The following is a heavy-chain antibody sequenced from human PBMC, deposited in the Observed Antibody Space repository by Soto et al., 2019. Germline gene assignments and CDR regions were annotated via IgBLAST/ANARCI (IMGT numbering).Heavy chain of an antibody. CDR2: ISYDGNNK. CDR1: GFTFNRYA. D-gene: IGHD2-15*01. V-gene: IGHV3-30-3*01. J-gene: IGHJ4*02. CDR3: TRDVPPGYCSGGSCYVFDY. Sequence: QVQLVESGGGVVQPGRSLRLSCAASGFTFNRYAIHWVRQAPGKGLDWVAVISYDGNNKYYADSVKGRFTISRDNSKNTLYLQMNSLRAEDTAVYYCTRDVPPGYCSGGSCYVFDYWGQGTLVTVSS.